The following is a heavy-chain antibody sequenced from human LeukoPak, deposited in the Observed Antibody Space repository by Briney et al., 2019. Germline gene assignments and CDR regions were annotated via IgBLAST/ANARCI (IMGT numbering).Heavy chain of an antibody. J-gene: IGHJ4*02. CDR2: IIPIFGTA. V-gene: IGHV1-69*05. CDR1: GGTFSSYA. CDR3: ARSVYYYDSSGSFDY. D-gene: IGHD3-22*01. Sequence: SVKVSCKASGGTFSSYAISWVRQAPGQGLEWMGGIIPIFGTANYAQKFQGSVTITTDESTSTAYMELSSLRSEDTAVYYCARSVYYYDSSGSFDYWGQGTLVTVSS.